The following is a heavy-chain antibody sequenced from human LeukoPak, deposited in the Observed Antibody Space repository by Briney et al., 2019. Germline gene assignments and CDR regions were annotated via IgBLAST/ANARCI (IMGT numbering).Heavy chain of an antibody. J-gene: IGHJ4*02. Sequence: GASVKVSCKASGYTFTGYYMHWVRQAPGQGLEWMGWINPNSGATNYAQKFQGRVTMTRDTSISTAYMELSRLRSDDTAVYYCATDSSGYYGGFDYWGQGTLVTVSS. CDR3: ATDSSGYYGGFDY. V-gene: IGHV1-2*02. CDR1: GYTFTGYY. CDR2: INPNSGAT. D-gene: IGHD3-22*01.